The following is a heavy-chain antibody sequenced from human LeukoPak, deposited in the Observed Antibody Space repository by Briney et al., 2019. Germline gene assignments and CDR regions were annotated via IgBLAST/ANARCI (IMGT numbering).Heavy chain of an antibody. CDR3: TTDPVVVPAAMSRSFDY. D-gene: IGHD2-2*01. CDR2: IKSKTDGGTT. V-gene: IGHV3-15*01. CDR1: GFTFSNAW. J-gene: IGHJ4*02. Sequence: GGSLRLSCAASGFTFSNAWMSWVRQAPGKGLEWVGRIKSKTDGGTTDYAAPVKGRFTISRDDSENTLYLQMNSLKTEDTAVYYCTTDPVVVPAAMSRSFDYWGQGTLVTVSS.